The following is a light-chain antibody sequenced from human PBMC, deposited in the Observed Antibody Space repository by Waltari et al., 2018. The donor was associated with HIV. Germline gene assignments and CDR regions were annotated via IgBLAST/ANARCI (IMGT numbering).Light chain of an antibody. Sequence: EIVLTQSPGTLSLSLGERGTLSCRASQSVSSSALVWYQQRPGQTPRLLIYGASNRATGIPDRFSGSGSGTDFTLTISRLEPEDFVVYYCQQYSNSLITFGQGTRLEIK. J-gene: IGKJ5*01. CDR1: QSVSSSA. V-gene: IGKV3-20*01. CDR2: GAS. CDR3: QQYSNSLIT.